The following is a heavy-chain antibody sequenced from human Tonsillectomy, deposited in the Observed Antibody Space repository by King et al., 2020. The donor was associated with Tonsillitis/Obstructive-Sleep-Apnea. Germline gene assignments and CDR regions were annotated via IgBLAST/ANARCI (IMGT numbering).Heavy chain of an antibody. V-gene: IGHV4-39*01. D-gene: IGHD2-2*01. J-gene: IGHJ3*01. CDR3: ARRPTALVPAAIRPNFDAFDV. CDR2: IYYSGST. CDR1: GGSISSSRHY. Sequence: QLQESGPGLVKPSETLSLTCTVSGGSISSSRHYWGWIRQPPGRGLEWIGSIYYSGSTYYNPSLKSRVTMSVDTSKNQFSLKLISVTAADTAVYYCARRPTALVPAAIRPNFDAFDVWGQGTMVTFSS.